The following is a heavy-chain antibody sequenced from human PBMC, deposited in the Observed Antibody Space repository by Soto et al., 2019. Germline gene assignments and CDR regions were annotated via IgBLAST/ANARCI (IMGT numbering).Heavy chain of an antibody. CDR1: GGTFSSYA. J-gene: IGHJ6*02. D-gene: IGHD3-10*01. Sequence: QVQLVQSGAEVKTPGSSVKVSCKAPGGTFSSYAISWVRQAPGQGLEWMGGIIPIFGTANYGQKFQGRVTIAADEATSTACMRPRSVISEDTAWYYRATGPMVRGATDYYHYYGMDVWCQGTTVTVSS. CDR3: ATGPMVRGATDYYHYYGMDV. V-gene: IGHV1-69*12. CDR2: IIPIFGTA.